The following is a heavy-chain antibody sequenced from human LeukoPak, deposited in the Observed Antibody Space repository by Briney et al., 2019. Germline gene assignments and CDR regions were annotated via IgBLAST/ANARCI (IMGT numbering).Heavy chain of an antibody. CDR3: AREGGRGTTYNY. V-gene: IGHV4-34*01. CDR2: INHSGST. Sequence: PSETLSLTCAVYGGSFGGYYWSWIRQPPGKGLEWIGEINHSGSTNYNPSLKSRVTISVDTSKNQFSLKLSSVTAADTAVYYCAREGGRGTTYNYWGQGTLVTVSS. CDR1: GGSFGGYY. J-gene: IGHJ4*02. D-gene: IGHD3-16*01.